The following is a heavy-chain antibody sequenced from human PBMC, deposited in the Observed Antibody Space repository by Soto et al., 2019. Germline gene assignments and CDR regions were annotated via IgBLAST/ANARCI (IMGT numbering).Heavy chain of an antibody. CDR1: GFFFSSYA. V-gene: IGHV3-23*01. CDR2: IGGSGGYK. CDR3: AKDAAMVSSTFNYFDY. J-gene: IGHJ4*02. D-gene: IGHD6-13*01. Sequence: EVQLLESGGGLVQPGGSLRLSCAASGFFFSSYAMSWVRQAPGKGLEWVSGIGGSGGYKSYADSVKGRFTISRDNSKHTLYLQMESLGAEDTAVYYCAKDAAMVSSTFNYFDYWGQGTLVAVSS.